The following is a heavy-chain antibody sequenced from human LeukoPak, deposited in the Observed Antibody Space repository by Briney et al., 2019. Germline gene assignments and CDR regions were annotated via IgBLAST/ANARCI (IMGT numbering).Heavy chain of an antibody. CDR1: GGSISSYY. V-gene: IGHV4-4*07. CDR2: IYTSGST. D-gene: IGHD6-6*01. Sequence: SETLSLTCTVSGGSISSYYWSWIRQPAGKGLEWIGRIYTSGSTSYNPSLKSRVTMSVDTSKNQFSLKLSSVTAADTAVYYCAREPSSSRNPRYFDYWGQGTLVTVSS. CDR3: AREPSSSRNPRYFDY. J-gene: IGHJ4*02.